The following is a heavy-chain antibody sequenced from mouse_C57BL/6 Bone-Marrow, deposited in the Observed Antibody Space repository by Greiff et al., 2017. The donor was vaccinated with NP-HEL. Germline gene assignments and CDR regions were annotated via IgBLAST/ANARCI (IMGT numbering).Heavy chain of an antibody. Sequence: VQLQQSGAELVKPGASVKLSCTASGFNIKDYYMHWVKQRTEQGLEWIGRIDPEDGETKNAPKFQGKATLTAEPSSNTAYLQLSSLTSEDTAVDYCARTRSVYAMDYWGQGTSVTVSS. CDR3: ARTRSVYAMDY. V-gene: IGHV14-2*01. CDR1: GFNIKDYY. D-gene: IGHD3-1*01. J-gene: IGHJ4*01. CDR2: IDPEDGET.